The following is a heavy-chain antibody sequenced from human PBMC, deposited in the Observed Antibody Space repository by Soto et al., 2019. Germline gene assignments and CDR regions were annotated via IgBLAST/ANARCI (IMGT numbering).Heavy chain of an antibody. D-gene: IGHD3-10*01. J-gene: IGHJ3*02. V-gene: IGHV1-69*01. CDR3: ARGRLLWFGELFRIDAFDI. CDR1: GGTFSSYA. CDR2: IIPIFGTA. Sequence: QVQLVQSGAEVKKPGSSVKVSCKASGGTFSSYAISWVRQAPGQGLEWMGGIIPIFGTANYAQKFQGRVTITADESTSTAYMELSTLRSEDPAVYYCARGRLLWFGELFRIDAFDIWCQGTMVTVSS.